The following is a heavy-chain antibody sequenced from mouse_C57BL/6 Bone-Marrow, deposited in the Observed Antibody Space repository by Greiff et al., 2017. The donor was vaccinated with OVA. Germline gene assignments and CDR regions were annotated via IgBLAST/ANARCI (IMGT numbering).Heavy chain of an antibody. Sequence: EVKLMESGPGLAKPSQTLSLTCSVTGYSITSDYWNWIRKFPGNKLEYMGYISYSGSTYYNPSLKSRISITRDTSKNQYYLQLNSVTTEDTATYYCARIYYGYYYAMDYWGQGTSVTVSS. J-gene: IGHJ4*01. D-gene: IGHD2-2*01. V-gene: IGHV3-8*01. CDR2: ISYSGST. CDR3: ARIYYGYYYAMDY. CDR1: GYSITSDY.